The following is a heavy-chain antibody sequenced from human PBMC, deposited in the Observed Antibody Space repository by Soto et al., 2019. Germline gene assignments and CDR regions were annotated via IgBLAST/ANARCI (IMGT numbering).Heavy chain of an antibody. Sequence: ASVKVSCKASGFSFSDYFMHWVRQAPGQGLEWMGIINPSGDSRNYAQKFQGRVTITRDTSISTAYMEVSRLRSDDTAVYYCARDRRFYDSGSYDIANDAFDVWGQGTMVTVSS. D-gene: IGHD3-22*01. V-gene: IGHV1-46*01. CDR1: GFSFSDYF. J-gene: IGHJ3*01. CDR2: INPSGDSR. CDR3: ARDRRFYDSGSYDIANDAFDV.